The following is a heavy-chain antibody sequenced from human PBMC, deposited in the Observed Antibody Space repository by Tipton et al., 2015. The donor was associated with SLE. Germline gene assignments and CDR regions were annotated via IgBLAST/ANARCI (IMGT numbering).Heavy chain of an antibody. CDR2: IWYDGTNK. J-gene: IGHJ4*02. CDR3: AKPGQLYSSPGDYFDY. CDR1: GFTFSNFG. V-gene: IGHV3-33*06. D-gene: IGHD6-13*01. Sequence: SLRLSCAASGFTFSNFGMHWVRQAPGKGLEWVAVIWYDGTNKLYADSVKGRFTISRDNSKKKLYLQMNSLRAEDTAVYYCAKPGQLYSSPGDYFDYWGQGTLVTVSS.